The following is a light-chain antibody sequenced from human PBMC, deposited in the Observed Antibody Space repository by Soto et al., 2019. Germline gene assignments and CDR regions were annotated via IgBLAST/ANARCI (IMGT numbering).Light chain of an antibody. CDR2: GAS. V-gene: IGKV3D-15*01. CDR1: QSVSSN. Sequence: EIVMTQSPATLSVSPGERATLSCRARQSVSSNLAWYQQKPGQAPRLLIYGASTRATGTPDRFIGSGSGTDFTLTISSLQPDDFATYYCQQYNSYWTFGQGTKVDIK. CDR3: QQYNSYWT. J-gene: IGKJ1*01.